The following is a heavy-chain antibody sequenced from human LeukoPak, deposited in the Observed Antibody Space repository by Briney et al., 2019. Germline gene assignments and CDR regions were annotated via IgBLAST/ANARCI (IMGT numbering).Heavy chain of an antibody. D-gene: IGHD3-3*01. CDR1: GFIFSNYG. V-gene: IGHV3-23*01. CDR3: AKDIYLRDFWSGYFDY. Sequence: GGSLRLSCAASGFIFSNYGMNWVRQAPGKGLEWVAAISASGSATSYADSVRGRFTISRDNSKSTTYLQMNSLRAEDTAVFYCAKDIYLRDFWSGYFDYWGQGTLVTVSS. CDR2: ISASGSAT. J-gene: IGHJ4*02.